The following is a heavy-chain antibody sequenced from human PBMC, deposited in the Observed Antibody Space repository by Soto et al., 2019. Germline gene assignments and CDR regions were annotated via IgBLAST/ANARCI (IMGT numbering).Heavy chain of an antibody. CDR2: IDPSDSYT. J-gene: IGHJ6*02. CDR3: AKTLTGYGSGSYGYYYGMDV. D-gene: IGHD3-10*01. V-gene: IGHV5-10-1*01. Sequence: GESLKISCKGSGYSFTSYWISWVRQMPGKGLEWMGRIDPSDSYTNYSPSFQGHVTISADKSISTAYLQWSSLKASDTAMYYCAKTLTGYGSGSYGYYYGMDVCGQGTTVTVSS. CDR1: GYSFTSYW.